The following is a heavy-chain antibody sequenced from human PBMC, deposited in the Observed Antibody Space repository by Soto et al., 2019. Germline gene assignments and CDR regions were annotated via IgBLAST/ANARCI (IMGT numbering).Heavy chain of an antibody. Sequence: SETLSLTCTVSGGSVSSSSYHCGWIRQPPGKGLEWIGSIYYSGGTYYNPSLKSRVTISVDTSKNQFSLKLSSVTAADTAVYYCARPYCSGGTCYLDRYFQHWGQGTLVTVSS. D-gene: IGHD2-15*01. CDR2: IYYSGGT. CDR1: GGSVSSSSYH. CDR3: ARPYCSGGTCYLDRYFQH. V-gene: IGHV4-39*01. J-gene: IGHJ1*01.